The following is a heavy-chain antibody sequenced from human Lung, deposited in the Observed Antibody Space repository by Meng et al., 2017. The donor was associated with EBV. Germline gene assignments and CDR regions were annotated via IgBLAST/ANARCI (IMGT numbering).Heavy chain of an antibody. CDR3: ARARVVGGDY. CDR1: GYTFTTFA. D-gene: IGHD3-16*01. J-gene: IGHJ4*02. CDR2: INTNTGNP. Sequence: QVQLVQSGAELKKPGASVTVSCKASGYTFTTFAINWVRQAPGQGPEWMGWINTNTGNPTYAQGFTERFVLSLDTSVTTAYLQISDLKAEDTAIYYCARARVVGGDYWGQGTLVTVSS. V-gene: IGHV7-4-1*02.